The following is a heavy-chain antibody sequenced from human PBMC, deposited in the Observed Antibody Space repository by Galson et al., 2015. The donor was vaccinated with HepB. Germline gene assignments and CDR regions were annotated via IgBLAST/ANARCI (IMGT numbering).Heavy chain of an antibody. CDR3: AKGGFGDYDRYLDY. V-gene: IGHV3-23*01. D-gene: IGHD4-17*01. CDR1: GFTFSSYA. Sequence: SLRLSCAASGFTFSSYAMTWVRQAPGKGLAWVSTISGSGVSTYYADSVKGRSTISRDNSKNTLYLQMNSLRVEDTAVYYCAKGGFGDYDRYLDYWGRGTLVTVSS. CDR2: ISGSGVST. J-gene: IGHJ4*02.